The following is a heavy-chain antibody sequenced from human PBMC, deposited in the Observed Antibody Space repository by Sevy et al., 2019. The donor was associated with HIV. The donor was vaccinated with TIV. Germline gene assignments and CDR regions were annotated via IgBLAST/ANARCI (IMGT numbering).Heavy chain of an antibody. Sequence: GESLKISCAASGFTFSSYWMSWVRQAPGKGLEWVANIKQDGSEKYYVDSVKGRFTISRDNAKNSLYLQMNSLRAEDTAVYYCARRGAGFGFWSGYPYYFDYWGQGTLVTVSS. CDR1: GFTFSSYW. CDR3: ARRGAGFGFWSGYPYYFDY. J-gene: IGHJ4*02. V-gene: IGHV3-7*03. D-gene: IGHD3-3*01. CDR2: IKQDGSEK.